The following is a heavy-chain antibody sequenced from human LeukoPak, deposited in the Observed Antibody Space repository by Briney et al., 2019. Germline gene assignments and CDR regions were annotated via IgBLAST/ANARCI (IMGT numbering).Heavy chain of an antibody. J-gene: IGHJ5*02. CDR3: AXXXXHXXXXXTXNWXXP. CDR1: GGSISNYY. CDR2: IYYSGST. V-gene: IGHV4-59*08. Sequence: XXVSGGSISNYYWSWIRQPPGKGLEWIGYIYYSGSTNYNPSLKSRVTISVGTSKNQFSLKLSSVTAADTAVYYCAXXXXHXXXXXTXNWXXPWGQGTLVTVSS.